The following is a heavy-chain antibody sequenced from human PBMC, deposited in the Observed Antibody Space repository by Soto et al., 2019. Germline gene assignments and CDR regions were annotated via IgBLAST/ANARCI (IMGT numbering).Heavy chain of an antibody. D-gene: IGHD6-13*01. Sequence: GESLKISGKRSGYSFTSYWIGWVRQMPGKSLEWMGIIYPGDSDTRYSPSFQGQVTISADKSISTAYLQWSSLKASDTAMYYCARHILAAAGPPPNSWWFGPWGPGTLGNGSS. CDR2: IYPGDSDT. CDR1: GYSFTSYW. J-gene: IGHJ5*02. CDR3: ARHILAAAGPPPNSWWFGP. V-gene: IGHV5-51*01.